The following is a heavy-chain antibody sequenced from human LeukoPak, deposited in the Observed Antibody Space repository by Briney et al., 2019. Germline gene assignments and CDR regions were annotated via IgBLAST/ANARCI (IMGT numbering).Heavy chain of an antibody. Sequence: PGGSLRLSCTASGFTVSSDYMRWVRQAPGKGLEGVSFLYSGGSTYYADSVKGRFIISRDNSKNTLYLQMNSLRAEDTAVYYCARSSQVWSPYYFDYWGQGTLVTVSS. J-gene: IGHJ4*02. CDR1: GFTVSSDY. CDR2: LYSGGST. V-gene: IGHV3-66*01. CDR3: ARSSQVWSPYYFDY. D-gene: IGHD3-10*01.